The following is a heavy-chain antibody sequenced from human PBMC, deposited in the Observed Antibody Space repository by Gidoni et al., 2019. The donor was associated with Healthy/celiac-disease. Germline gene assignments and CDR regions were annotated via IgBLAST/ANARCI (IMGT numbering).Heavy chain of an antibody. CDR1: GGSISSSSYY. D-gene: IGHD6-19*01. CDR2: SYSSGST. Sequence: QLQLQESGPGLEKPSETLSLTCTVSGGSISSSSYYWGWIRQPPGKGVAWIGSSYSSGSTYYNPSLKSRGTIAVDTSKNQFSLKLSSVTAADTAVYYCATQQWLVVRYYGMDVWGQGTTVTVSS. J-gene: IGHJ6*02. CDR3: ATQQWLVVRYYGMDV. V-gene: IGHV4-39*01.